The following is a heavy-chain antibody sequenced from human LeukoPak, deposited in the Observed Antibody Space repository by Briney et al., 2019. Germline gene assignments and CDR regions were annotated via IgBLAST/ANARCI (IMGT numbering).Heavy chain of an antibody. V-gene: IGHV3-21*01. Sequence: GGSLRLSCAASGFTFSSYSMNWVRQAPGKGLEWVSSISSSSSYIYYADSVKGRFTISRDNAKNSLYLQMNSLRAEDTAVYYCARGFMVRGVIGGFLDYWGQGTLVTVSS. D-gene: IGHD3-10*01. CDR2: ISSSSSYI. CDR1: GFTFSSYS. CDR3: ARGFMVRGVIGGFLDY. J-gene: IGHJ4*02.